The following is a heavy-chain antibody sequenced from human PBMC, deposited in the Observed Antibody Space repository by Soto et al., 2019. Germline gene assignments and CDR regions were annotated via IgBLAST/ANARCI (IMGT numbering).Heavy chain of an antibody. J-gene: IGHJ4*02. Sequence: GASVKFSCKASGGTFSSYAISWVRQAPGQGLEWMGGIIPILGTANYAQKFQGRVTITADESTSTAYMELSSLRSEDTAVYYCARVEGSGSPAHYWGQGTLVTVSS. CDR2: IIPILGTA. CDR3: ARVEGSGSPAHY. CDR1: GGTFSSYA. D-gene: IGHD3-10*01. V-gene: IGHV1-69*13.